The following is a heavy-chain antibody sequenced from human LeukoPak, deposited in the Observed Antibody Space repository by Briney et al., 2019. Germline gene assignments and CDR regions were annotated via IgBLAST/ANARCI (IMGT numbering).Heavy chain of an antibody. CDR2: IYYTKNT. V-gene: IGHV4-39*01. CDR3: ASPRGFSYGYFDY. Sequence: PSETLSLACTVSGGSISSSSAYWGWIRQPPGKGLEWIGSIYYTKNTYYNSSLESRVTISADTSKNQFSLTLGSVSATDTAVYYCASPRGFSYGYFDYWGQGTLVTVSS. CDR1: GGSISSSSAY. J-gene: IGHJ4*02. D-gene: IGHD5-18*01.